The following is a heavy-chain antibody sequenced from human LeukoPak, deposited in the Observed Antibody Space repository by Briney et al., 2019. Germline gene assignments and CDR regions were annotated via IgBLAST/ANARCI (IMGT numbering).Heavy chain of an antibody. V-gene: IGHV3-21*01. CDR2: ITSISNM. D-gene: IGHD4-17*01. Sequence: GGSLRLSCAASGFTFSSYSVNWVRQAPGKGLEWVSSITSISNMFYADSVKGRFTISRDNAKNSLYLQMNSLRAEDTAVYYCARDFRDYRDYVAYFDSWGQGTLVTVSS. CDR3: ARDFRDYRDYVAYFDS. CDR1: GFTFSSYS. J-gene: IGHJ4*02.